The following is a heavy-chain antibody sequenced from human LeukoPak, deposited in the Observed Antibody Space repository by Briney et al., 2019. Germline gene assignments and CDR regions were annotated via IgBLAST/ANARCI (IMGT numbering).Heavy chain of an antibody. CDR1: GFTFSDYV. D-gene: IGHD3-16*01. CDR3: AKDRGSNLYDGFTWFDP. J-gene: IGHJ5*02. Sequence: PGKSLTLSCAASGFTFSDYVMHWVRQAPGKGLEWVALIWSDGSSQYYADSVKGRFTISRDNSKNTHFLQMNSLRAEDTAVYYCAKDRGSNLYDGFTWFDPWGQGTLVTVSS. V-gene: IGHV3-33*06. CDR2: IWSDGSSQ.